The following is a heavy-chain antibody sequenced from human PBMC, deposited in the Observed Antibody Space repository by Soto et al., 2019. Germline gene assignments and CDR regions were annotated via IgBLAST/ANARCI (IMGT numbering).Heavy chain of an antibody. V-gene: IGHV3-30-3*01. CDR3: ARVRPSTLAAAGKPSNNYYYYYGMDV. Sequence: AGSLRLSCAASGFTFTSYAMHWVRQAPGKGLEWVAVISYDGSNKYYADSVKGRFTISRDNTKNTLYLQMNSLRAEDTAVYYCARVRPSTLAAAGKPSNNYYYYYGMDVWGQGTTVTVSS. CDR2: ISYDGSNK. CDR1: GFTFTSYA. D-gene: IGHD6-13*01. J-gene: IGHJ6*02.